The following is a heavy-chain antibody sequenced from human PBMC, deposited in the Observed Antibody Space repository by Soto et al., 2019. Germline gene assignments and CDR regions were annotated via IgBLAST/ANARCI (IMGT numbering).Heavy chain of an antibody. D-gene: IGHD2-15*01. CDR1: GYAFTSFG. CDR2: ISAYNGNA. Sequence: QVQLVQSGAEVKKPGASVKVSCKASGYAFTSFGISWVRQAPGQGLEWMGWISAYNGNANYAENLQGRVTMTTDTSTSTAYMELRSLRSDDTAVYYCARDHRGGTDAFDIWGQGTMVTVSS. J-gene: IGHJ3*02. V-gene: IGHV1-18*01. CDR3: ARDHRGGTDAFDI.